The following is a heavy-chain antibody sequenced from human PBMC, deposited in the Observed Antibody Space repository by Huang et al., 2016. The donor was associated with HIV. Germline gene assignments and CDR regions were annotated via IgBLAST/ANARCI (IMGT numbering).Heavy chain of an antibody. Sequence: QVQLQQWGAGLLRPSETLSLTCAVYGGSFSGYYGTWIRQPPGKGREWIGEINHSESTTYNPSLKSRVTISVDTSRNQFSLTLTSVTAADTAVYYCARGQGGYYYYYMDVWGKGTTVTVSS. J-gene: IGHJ6*03. CDR1: GGSFSGYY. V-gene: IGHV4-34*01. CDR3: ARGQGGYYYYYMDV. CDR2: INHSEST.